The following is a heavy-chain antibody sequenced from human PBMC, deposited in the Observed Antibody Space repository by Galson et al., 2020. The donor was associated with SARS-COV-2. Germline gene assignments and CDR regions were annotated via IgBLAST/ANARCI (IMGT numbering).Heavy chain of an antibody. CDR3: SREGWQGVY. J-gene: IGHJ4*02. V-gene: IGHV3-7*01. Sequence: GGSLRLSCAVSGFDFKDFWMSWFRQASGKGLEWVANIRGDGSETNYADSVKGRFSISRDNDENSLYLQMNSLRVEDTVVYYCSREGWQGVYWGQGTRVTVSS. CDR1: GFDFKDFW. CDR2: IRGDGSET.